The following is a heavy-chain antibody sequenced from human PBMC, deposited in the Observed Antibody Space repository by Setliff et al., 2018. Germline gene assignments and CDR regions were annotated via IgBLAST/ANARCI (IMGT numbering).Heavy chain of an antibody. CDR2: IIPILGIA. D-gene: IGHD2-8*01. V-gene: IGHV1-69*10. CDR1: GGTFSSYA. Sequence: SVKVSCKASGGTFSSYAISWVRQAPGQGLEWMGGIIPILGIANYAQKVQGRVTMTRNTSISTAYVELRRRRSEDTAVYYCARERVYATSGGYYYFYGMDVWGQGTTVTVSS. CDR3: ARERVYATSGGYYYFYGMDV. J-gene: IGHJ6*02.